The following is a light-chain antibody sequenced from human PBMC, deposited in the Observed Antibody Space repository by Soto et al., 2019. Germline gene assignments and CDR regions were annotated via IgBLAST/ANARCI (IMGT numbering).Light chain of an antibody. CDR1: TSNIGAGYD. CDR3: QSYDSSLSGSYV. V-gene: IGLV1-40*01. Sequence: QPVLTQPPSVSGAPGQRVTFSCTGSTSNIGAGYDVHWYQQLPGTSPKLLIFGNSNRPSGVPDRFSASRSGSSASLAITGLQAEDEADYYCQSYDSSLSGSYVFVSGTKLTVL. J-gene: IGLJ1*01. CDR2: GNS.